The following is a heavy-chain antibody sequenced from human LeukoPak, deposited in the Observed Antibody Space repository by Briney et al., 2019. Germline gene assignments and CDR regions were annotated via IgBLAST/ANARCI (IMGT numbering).Heavy chain of an antibody. Sequence: SETLSLTCTVSGGSISSYYWGWIRQPPGKGLEWIGSIYHSGSTYYNPSLKSRVTISVDTSKNQFSLKLSSVTAADTAVYYCASIPLTTVTTSFDYWGQGTLVTVSS. CDR1: GGSISSYY. CDR3: ASIPLTTVTTSFDY. J-gene: IGHJ4*02. V-gene: IGHV4-38-2*02. CDR2: IYHSGST. D-gene: IGHD4-11*01.